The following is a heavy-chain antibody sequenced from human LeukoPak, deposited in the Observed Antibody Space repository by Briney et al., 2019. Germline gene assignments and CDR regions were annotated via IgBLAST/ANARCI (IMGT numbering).Heavy chain of an antibody. V-gene: IGHV1-8*01. CDR3: ARDQVALRPYYYDSSGYYSDY. D-gene: IGHD3-22*01. CDR2: MNPNSGNT. Sequence: ASVKVSCKASGYTFTSYDINWVRQATGQGLEWMGWMNPNSGNTGYAQKFQGRVTMTRNTSISTAYMELSSLRSEDTAVYYCARDQVALRPYYYDSSGYYSDYWGQGTLVTVSS. J-gene: IGHJ4*02. CDR1: GYTFTSYD.